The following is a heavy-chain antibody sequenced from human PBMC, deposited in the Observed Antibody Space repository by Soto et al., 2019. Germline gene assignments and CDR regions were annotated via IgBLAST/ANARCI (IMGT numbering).Heavy chain of an antibody. Sequence: GGSLRLSCAASGFTFDDYAMHWVRQAPGKGLEWVSGISWNSGSIGYADSVKGRFTISRDNAKNSLYLQMNSLRAEDTALYYCAKDKLEEIFGVGNYYYYYMDVWGKGTTVTVSS. CDR1: GFTFDDYA. D-gene: IGHD3-3*01. CDR2: ISWNSGSI. CDR3: AKDKLEEIFGVGNYYYYYMDV. J-gene: IGHJ6*03. V-gene: IGHV3-9*01.